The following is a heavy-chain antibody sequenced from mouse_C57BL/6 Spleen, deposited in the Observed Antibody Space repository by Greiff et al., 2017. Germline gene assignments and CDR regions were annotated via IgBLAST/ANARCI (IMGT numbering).Heavy chain of an antibody. CDR3: AREYDYYAMDY. Sequence: VVESGGGLVKPGGSLKLSCAASGFTFSSYAMSWVRQTPEKRLEWVATISDGGSYTYYPDNVKGRFTISRDNAKNNLYLQMSHLKSEDTAMYYCAREYDYYAMDYWGQGTSVTVSS. CDR1: GFTFSSYA. J-gene: IGHJ4*01. CDR2: ISDGGSYT. V-gene: IGHV5-4*01.